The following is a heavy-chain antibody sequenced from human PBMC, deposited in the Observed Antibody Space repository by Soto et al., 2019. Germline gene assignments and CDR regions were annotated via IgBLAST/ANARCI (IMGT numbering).Heavy chain of an antibody. V-gene: IGHV2-5*01. Sequence: YGPPLVNPTQTLTLTCTLSGFSLSTSGVGVGWIRQPPGKALEWLALIYWNDDKGYSPSLKRRVTITKDTSKNQVVLTMTNMDPVDTATEYCAHVPNWSLAYWGQGTLVTVSS. CDR1: GFSLSTSGVG. CDR2: IYWNDDK. CDR3: AHVPNWSLAY. D-gene: IGHD1-1*01. J-gene: IGHJ4*02.